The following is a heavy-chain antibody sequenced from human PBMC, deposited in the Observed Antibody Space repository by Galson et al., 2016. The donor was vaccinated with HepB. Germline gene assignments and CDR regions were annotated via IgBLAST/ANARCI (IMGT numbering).Heavy chain of an antibody. CDR1: AVSFNNYA. V-gene: IGHV3-30-3*01. Sequence: SLRLSCAASAVSFNNYAMHWVRQAPGKGLEWVAVISDDGSSKYYADSVKGRFTISRDNSKNTLYLQMNSLSGEDTAVYYCARITGWYGGFDYWGQGTLVTVSS. J-gene: IGHJ4*02. CDR2: ISDDGSSK. CDR3: ARITGWYGGFDY. D-gene: IGHD6-19*01.